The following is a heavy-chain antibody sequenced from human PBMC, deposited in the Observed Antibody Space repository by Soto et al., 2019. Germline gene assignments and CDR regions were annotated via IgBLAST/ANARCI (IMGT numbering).Heavy chain of an antibody. CDR1: GGSISRRGYS. CDR2: IYYSGST. Sequence: QLQLQESGPGLVKPSETLSLTCTVSGGSISRRGYSWGWIRQPPGTGLEWLGTIYYSGSTYYNPTLKRRVTISVDTAKNQFSLNLISVTAPDTAVYYCATSKWFDPWGQGTLVTVSS. V-gene: IGHV4-39*01. J-gene: IGHJ5*02. CDR3: ATSKWFDP.